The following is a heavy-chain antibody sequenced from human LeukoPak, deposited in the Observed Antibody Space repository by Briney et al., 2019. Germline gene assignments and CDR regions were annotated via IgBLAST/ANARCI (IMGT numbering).Heavy chain of an antibody. Sequence: GSLRLSCAASGFPFSSYAMTWVRQAPGKGLVWVSRINFDGSSTTYADSVKGRFTISRDNAKNTLYLQMNSLRVEDTAVYYCARPLSSNCRIDPWGQGTLVTVSS. D-gene: IGHD1-1*01. CDR2: INFDGSST. CDR1: GFPFSSYA. V-gene: IGHV3-74*01. CDR3: ARPLSSNCRIDP. J-gene: IGHJ5*02.